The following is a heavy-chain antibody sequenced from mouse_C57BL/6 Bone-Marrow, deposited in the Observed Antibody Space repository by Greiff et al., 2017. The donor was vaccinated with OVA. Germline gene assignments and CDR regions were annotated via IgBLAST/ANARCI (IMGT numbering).Heavy chain of an antibody. V-gene: IGHV1-80*01. CDR2: IYPGDGDT. CDR3: ARGAY. CDR1: GYTFSTYW. Sequence: VKLQESGAELVKPGASVKISCKASGYTFSTYWMTWVKQRPGKGLEWIGQIYPGDGDTNYNGKFKGKATLTADKSSSTAYMQLSSLTSADSAVYFCARGAYWGQGTLVTVSS. J-gene: IGHJ3*01.